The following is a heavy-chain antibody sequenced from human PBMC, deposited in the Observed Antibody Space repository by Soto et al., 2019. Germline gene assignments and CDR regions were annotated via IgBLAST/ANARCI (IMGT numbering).Heavy chain of an antibody. CDR2: INPDEGVT. V-gene: IGHV3-74*01. CDR3: VKDQVVVVPDVLLYYF. Sequence: RQVPGKGLMWVTRINPDEGVTSNAASVKGRFTTSRDNAKNTLYLQMNSLRAEDTAVYVCVKDQVVVVPDVLLYYF. J-gene: IGHJ4*01. D-gene: IGHD2-2*01.